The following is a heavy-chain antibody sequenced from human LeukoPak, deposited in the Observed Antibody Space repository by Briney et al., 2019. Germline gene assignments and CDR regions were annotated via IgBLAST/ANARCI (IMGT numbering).Heavy chain of an antibody. CDR2: ISYDGSDK. Sequence: PGGSLRLPCAASGFSFGSSDIHWVRQAPDKGLEWVAFISYDGSDKYYADSVKGRFTVSRDNSKHTLCLQMNSLRAEDTAVYYCAKDRGWCFEYWGQGTVVTVSS. CDR1: GFSFGSSD. CDR3: AKDRGWCFEY. D-gene: IGHD6-19*01. V-gene: IGHV3-30*18. J-gene: IGHJ4*02.